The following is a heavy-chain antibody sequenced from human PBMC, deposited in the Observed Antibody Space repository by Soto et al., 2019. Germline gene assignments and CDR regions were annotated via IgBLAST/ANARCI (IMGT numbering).Heavy chain of an antibody. CDR1: GFTFSSYA. CDR2: ISGSGGST. D-gene: IGHD3-10*01. Sequence: PGGSLRLSCAASGFTFSSYAMSWVRQAPGKGLEWVSAISGSGGSTYYADSVKGRFTISRDNSKNTLYLQMNSLRAEDTAVYYCAKDTLLWFGELSNYYYYMDVWGKGTTVTV. V-gene: IGHV3-23*01. CDR3: AKDTLLWFGELSNYYYYMDV. J-gene: IGHJ6*03.